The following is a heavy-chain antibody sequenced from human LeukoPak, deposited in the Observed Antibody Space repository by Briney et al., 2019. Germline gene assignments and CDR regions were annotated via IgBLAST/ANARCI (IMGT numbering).Heavy chain of an antibody. V-gene: IGHV3-74*01. Sequence: GGSLRLSCAASGFTFSSYWMHWVRQAPGKGPVWVSRINSDGSSTSYADSVKGRFIISRDNAKNTLYLQMNSLRAEDTAVYYCARPRGWYFDYWGQGTLVTVSS. CDR1: GFTFSSYW. D-gene: IGHD6-19*01. CDR2: INSDGSST. CDR3: ARPRGWYFDY. J-gene: IGHJ4*02.